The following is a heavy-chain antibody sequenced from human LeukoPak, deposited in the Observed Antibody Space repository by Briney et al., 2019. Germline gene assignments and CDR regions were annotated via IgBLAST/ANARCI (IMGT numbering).Heavy chain of an antibody. V-gene: IGHV6-1*01. J-gene: IGHJ5*02. CDR2: TYYRSKWYN. CDR3: ASPGRYSYGYGWFDP. D-gene: IGHD5-18*01. Sequence: SQTLSLTCAISGDSVSSNSAAWNWIRQSPSRGLECLGRTYYRSKWYNDYAVSVKSRITINPDTSKNQFSLQLNSVTPEDTAVYYCASPGRYSYGYGWFDPWGQGTLVTVSS. CDR1: GDSVSSNSAA.